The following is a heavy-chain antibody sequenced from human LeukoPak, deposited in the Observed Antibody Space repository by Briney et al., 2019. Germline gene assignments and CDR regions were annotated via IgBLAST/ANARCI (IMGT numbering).Heavy chain of an antibody. CDR2: IIPIFGTA. V-gene: IGHV1-69*13. CDR3: ARSDDSSGYYKLAFDI. D-gene: IGHD3-22*01. Sequence: GASVKASCKASGGTFSSYAISWVRQAPGQGLEWMGGIIPIFGTANYAQKFQGRVTITADESTSTAYMELSSLRSEDTAVYYCARSDDSSGYYKLAFDIWGQGTMVTVSS. CDR1: GGTFSSYA. J-gene: IGHJ3*02.